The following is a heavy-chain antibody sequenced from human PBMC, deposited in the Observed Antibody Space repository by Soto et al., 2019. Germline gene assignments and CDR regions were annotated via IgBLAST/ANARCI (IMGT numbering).Heavy chain of an antibody. CDR2: ITNSGTT. CDR3: ARVGESYDLNLDY. J-gene: IGHJ4*02. CDR1: GGSFSGYY. Sequence: SETLSLTCAVYGGSFSGYYWCLIRDPPGKGLEWSGNITNSGTTNYTQTLKSRVTISVDKSTNTSYMKLSTVTAADTAVYYCARVGESYDLNLDYWGQGTLVTVYS. D-gene: IGHD1-26*01. V-gene: IGHV4-34*01.